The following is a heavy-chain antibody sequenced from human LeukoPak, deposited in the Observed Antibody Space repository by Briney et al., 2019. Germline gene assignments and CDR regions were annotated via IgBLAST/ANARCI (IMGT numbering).Heavy chain of an antibody. CDR1: GGSISSSNW. CDR3: ARHVLGMRAFDI. CDR2: IYHSGST. Sequence: SETLSLTCAVSGGSISSSNWWSWVRQPPGKGLEWIGEIYHSGSTYYNPSLKSRVTISVDTSKNQFSLKLSSVTAADTAVYYCARHVLGMRAFDIWGQGTMVTVSS. D-gene: IGHD3-16*01. V-gene: IGHV4-4*02. J-gene: IGHJ3*02.